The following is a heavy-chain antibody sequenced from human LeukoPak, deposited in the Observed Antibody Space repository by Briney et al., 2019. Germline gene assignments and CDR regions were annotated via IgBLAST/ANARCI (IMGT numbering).Heavy chain of an antibody. D-gene: IGHD3-10*01. CDR2: IAWHSGGI. Sequence: GGSLRLSCAASGFTFGDYAMHWVRQAPGKGLEWVSGIAWHSGGIAYVDSVKGRFTISRDNAKNSLYLQMNNLRLEDTALYYCAKDLRGNYFFDNWGQGTLVTVSS. CDR1: GFTFGDYA. J-gene: IGHJ4*02. CDR3: AKDLRGNYFFDN. V-gene: IGHV3-9*01.